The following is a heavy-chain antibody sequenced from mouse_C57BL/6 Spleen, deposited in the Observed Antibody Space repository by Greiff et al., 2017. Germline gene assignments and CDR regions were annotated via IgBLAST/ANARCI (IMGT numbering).Heavy chain of an antibody. CDR1: GYTFTDYE. CDR2: IDPETGGT. V-gene: IGHV1-15*01. CDR3: TRRAIYDGYDDRFDY. J-gene: IGHJ2*01. Sequence: QVQLQQSGAELVRPGASVTLSCKASGYTFTDYEMHWVKQTPVHGLEWIGAIDPETGGTAYNQKFKGKAILTADKSSSTAYMELRSLTSEDSAVYYCTRRAIYDGYDDRFDYWGQGTTLTVSS. D-gene: IGHD2-3*01.